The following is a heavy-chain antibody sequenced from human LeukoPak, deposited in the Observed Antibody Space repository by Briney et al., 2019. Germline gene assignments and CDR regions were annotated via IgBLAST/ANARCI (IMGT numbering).Heavy chain of an antibody. D-gene: IGHD4-23*01. V-gene: IGHV4-61*08. CDR1: GGSISSGDYY. CDR3: ATMVVTQAFDI. Sequence: PSQTLSLTCTVSGGSISSGDYYWSWIRQPPGKGLEWIGYIYYSGSTNYNPSLKSRVTISVDTSKNQFSLKLSSVTAADTAVYYCATMVVTQAFDIWGQGTMVTVSS. J-gene: IGHJ3*02. CDR2: IYYSGST.